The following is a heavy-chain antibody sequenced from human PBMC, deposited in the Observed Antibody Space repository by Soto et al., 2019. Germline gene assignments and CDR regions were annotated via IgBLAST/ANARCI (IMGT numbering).Heavy chain of an antibody. J-gene: IGHJ6*02. V-gene: IGHV4-59*01. CDR2: IYYSGST. Sequence: SETLSLTCTVSGVSISSYYWSWIRQPPGKGLEWIGYIYYSGSTNYNPSLKSRVTISINTSKNQFSLKLSSVTAADTAVYYCARRLTVPNYYHGMHVWGQATTVTLSS. CDR1: GVSISSYY. D-gene: IGHD4-4*01. CDR3: ARRLTVPNYYHGMHV.